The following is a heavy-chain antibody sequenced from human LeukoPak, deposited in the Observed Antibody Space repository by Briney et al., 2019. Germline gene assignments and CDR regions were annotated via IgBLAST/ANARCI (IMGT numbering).Heavy chain of an antibody. J-gene: IGHJ3*02. CDR1: GGSISSGSYY. CDR3: ARTGDCSSTSCYYTFDI. CDR2: IYTSGRT. V-gene: IGHV4-61*02. Sequence: PSETLSLTCTVSGGSISSGSYYWSWIRQPAGKGLEWIGRIYTSGRTDYNPSLKSRVTISVDMSKNQISPNLYSVTAADTAVYYCARTGDCSSTSCYYTFDIWGQGTMVTVSS. D-gene: IGHD2-2*01.